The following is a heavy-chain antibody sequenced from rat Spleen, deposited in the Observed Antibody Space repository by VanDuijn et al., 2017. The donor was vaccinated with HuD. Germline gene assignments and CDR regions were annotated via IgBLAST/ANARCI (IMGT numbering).Heavy chain of an antibody. V-gene: IGHV5-29*01. J-gene: IGHJ3*01. D-gene: IGHD1-11*01. Sequence: EVQLVESDGGLVQPGRSLKLSCAASGFTFSDYYMAWVRQAPTKGLEWVTLISYDGSATYYRDSVKGRFTISRDNAKSTLYLQMGSLRSEDTATYYCVRDKYGGNSELGWFAYWGQGTLVTVSS. CDR3: VRDKYGGNSELGWFAY. CDR2: ISYDGSAT. CDR1: GFTFSDYY.